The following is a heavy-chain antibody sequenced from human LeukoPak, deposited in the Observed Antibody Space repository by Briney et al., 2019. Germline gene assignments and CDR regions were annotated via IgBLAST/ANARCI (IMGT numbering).Heavy chain of an antibody. CDR2: ISSRSSTI. J-gene: IGHJ4*02. CDR3: ARRGDSYGYAV. CDR1: GFTLSSYS. D-gene: IGHD5-18*01. Sequence: PGGSLRLSCAGSGFTLSSYSMNWVRQAPGKGLEWISYISSRSSTIHYADSVKGRFTISRDNAKNSLYLQMNSVREEDTAVYYCARRGDSYGYAVWGQGTLVTVSS. V-gene: IGHV3-48*02.